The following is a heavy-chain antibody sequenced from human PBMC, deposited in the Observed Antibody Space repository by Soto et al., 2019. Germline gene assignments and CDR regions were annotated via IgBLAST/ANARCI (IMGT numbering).Heavy chain of an antibody. V-gene: IGHV4-31*03. Sequence: PSETLSLTCTVSGGSISSGGYYWSWIRQHPGKGLEWIGYIYYSGSTYYNPSLKSRVTISVDTSKNQFSLKLSSVTAADTAVYYCANGGGIKRYFDYWGQGTLVTVSS. J-gene: IGHJ4*02. CDR2: IYYSGST. CDR1: GGSISSGGYY. CDR3: ANGGGIKRYFDY. D-gene: IGHD1-20*01.